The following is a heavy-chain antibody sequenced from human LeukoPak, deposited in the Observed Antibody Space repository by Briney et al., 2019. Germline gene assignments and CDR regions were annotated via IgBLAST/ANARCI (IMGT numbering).Heavy chain of an antibody. J-gene: IGHJ4*02. Sequence: GASVKVSCKASGYTFTSYGISWVRQAPGQGLEWMGWISAYNGNTNYAQKLQGRVTMTTDTSTSTAYMELRSLRSDDTAVYYCARTYRIAVAGTEKFNFDYWGQGTLVTVSS. CDR1: GYTFTSYG. CDR3: ARTYRIAVAGTEKFNFDY. V-gene: IGHV1-18*01. CDR2: ISAYNGNT. D-gene: IGHD6-19*01.